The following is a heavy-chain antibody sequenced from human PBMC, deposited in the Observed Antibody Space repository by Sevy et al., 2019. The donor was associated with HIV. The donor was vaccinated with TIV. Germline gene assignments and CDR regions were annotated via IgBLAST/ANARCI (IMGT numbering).Heavy chain of an antibody. V-gene: IGHV3-11*01. D-gene: IGHD3-3*01. CDR2: ISSSGSTI. CDR1: GFTFSDYY. J-gene: IGHJ4*02. CDR3: AGITIFGVVLI. Sequence: RGSLRLSCAASGFTFSDYYMSWIRQAPGKGLEWVSYISSSGSTIYYADSVKGRFTISRDNAKNSLYLQMNSLRAEDTAVYYCAGITIFGVVLIWGQGTLVTVSS.